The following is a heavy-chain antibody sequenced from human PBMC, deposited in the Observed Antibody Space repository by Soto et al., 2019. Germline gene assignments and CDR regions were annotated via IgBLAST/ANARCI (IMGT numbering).Heavy chain of an antibody. J-gene: IGHJ4*02. V-gene: IGHV1-3*01. CDR3: GRVGDYSNNYAFEY. D-gene: IGHD3-16*01. CDR1: GYTFTNYA. CDR2: INAGNGNT. Sequence: QVQLVQSGAEVKKPGASVKVSCKASGYTFTNYAIYWVRQAPGQRLEWMGWINAGNGNTKYSQKFQGRVSITMDTSATTASMELSSLRSEDTAVYYCGRVGDYSNNYAFEYWGQGTLVTVSS.